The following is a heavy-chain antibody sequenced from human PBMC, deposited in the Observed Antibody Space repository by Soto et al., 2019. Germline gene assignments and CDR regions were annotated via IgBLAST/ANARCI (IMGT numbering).Heavy chain of an antibody. J-gene: IGHJ6*03. Sequence: EVQLVESGGGLVQPGGSLRLSCAASGFSFSSIWMAWARQAPGKGLEWVANIKEDGSKRNYVDSVKGRFTISRDNARNSLSLQMNSLRADDTAVYYCAREGEHWGYYMEAWGKGTTVIVSS. CDR3: AREGEHWGYYMEA. CDR1: GFSFSSIW. D-gene: IGHD3-16*01. CDR2: IKEDGSKR. V-gene: IGHV3-7*01.